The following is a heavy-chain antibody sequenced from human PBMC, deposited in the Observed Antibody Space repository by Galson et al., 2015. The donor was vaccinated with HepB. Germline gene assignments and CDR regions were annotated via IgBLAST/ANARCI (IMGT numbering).Heavy chain of an antibody. CDR3: AIDSWRSYNYYYDYGMDV. CDR2: VSVNGGST. V-gene: IGHV3-23*01. CDR1: RFALSNYG. J-gene: IGHJ6*01. D-gene: IGHD3-16*01. Sequence: SLRLSCAASRFALSNYGTTWVRQAPGKGLEWVSGVSVNGGSTYYADSVKGRFTISRDSSRNTLYLQMNSLRAEDTAVYYCAIDSWRSYNYYYDYGMDVWGQGTTVTVSS.